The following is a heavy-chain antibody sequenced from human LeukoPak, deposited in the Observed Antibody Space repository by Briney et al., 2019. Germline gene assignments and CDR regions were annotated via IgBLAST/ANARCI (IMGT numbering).Heavy chain of an antibody. Sequence: PGGSLRLSSAASGFTISSNYMSWVRQAPGKGLEWVSVIYSGGGTYYADSVKGRFTISRDNSKNTVSLQMNSLRAEDTAVYYCARASFWFDYSGYYFDYWGQGTLVTVSS. D-gene: IGHD2-15*01. CDR1: GFTISSNY. CDR2: IYSGGGT. J-gene: IGHJ4*02. CDR3: ARASFWFDYSGYYFDY. V-gene: IGHV3-66*01.